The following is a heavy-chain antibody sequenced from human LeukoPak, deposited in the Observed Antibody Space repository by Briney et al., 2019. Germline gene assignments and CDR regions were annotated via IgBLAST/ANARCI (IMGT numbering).Heavy chain of an antibody. CDR2: IYNSGST. CDR3: ARQPPRLLYYRDV. Sequence: SETLSLTCTVYGGSISSYYWSWIRQPPGKGLKWIGYIYNSGSTNYNHSLKSRVTISVATSKNQFSLKLSSVTAADTAVYYCARQPPRLLYYRDVGGKGTTVTVSS. D-gene: IGHD2/OR15-2a*01. J-gene: IGHJ6*03. V-gene: IGHV4-59*08. CDR1: GGSISSYY.